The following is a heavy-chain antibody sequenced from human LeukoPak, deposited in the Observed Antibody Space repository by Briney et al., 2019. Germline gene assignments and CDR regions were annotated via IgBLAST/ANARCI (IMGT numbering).Heavy chain of an antibody. CDR3: ARDQETRITMVRGVIYMDV. D-gene: IGHD3-10*01. CDR2: INPNSGGT. V-gene: IGHV1-2*02. CDR1: GYTFTGYY. J-gene: IGHJ6*03. Sequence: ASVKVSCKAPGYTFTGYYMHWVRQAPGQGLEWMGWINPNSGGTNYAQKFQGRVTMTRDTSVSTAYMELSRLRSDDTAVYYCARDQETRITMVRGVIYMDVWGKGTTVTVSS.